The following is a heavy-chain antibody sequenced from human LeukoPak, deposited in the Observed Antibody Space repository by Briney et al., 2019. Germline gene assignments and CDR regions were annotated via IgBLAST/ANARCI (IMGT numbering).Heavy chain of an antibody. CDR1: GYTFTSYD. D-gene: IGHD5-24*01. V-gene: IGHV1-46*01. J-gene: IGHJ3*02. CDR3: ARDSPKGWLGDEAFDI. CDR2: INPSGGST. Sequence: GASVKVSCKASGYTFTSYDINWVRQAPGQGLEWMGIINPSGGSTNYAQKFQDRVTMTRDMSTSTVYMELSSLRSDDTAVYFCARDSPKGWLGDEAFDIWGQGTMVTVSS.